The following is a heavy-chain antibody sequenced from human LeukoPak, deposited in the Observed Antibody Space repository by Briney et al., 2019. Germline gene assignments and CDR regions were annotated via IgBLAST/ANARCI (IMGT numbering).Heavy chain of an antibody. CDR2: IYSGGST. Sequence: PGGSLRLSCAASGFTVSSNYMSWVRQAPGKGLEWVSVIYSGGSTYYADSVKGRFTISRDNSKNTLYLQMYSLRAEDTAVYYCARGRSYGSGSYSVKYYYDMDVWGKGTTVTVSS. CDR3: ARGRSYGSGSYSVKYYYDMDV. J-gene: IGHJ6*04. D-gene: IGHD3-10*01. CDR1: GFTVSSNY. V-gene: IGHV3-53*01.